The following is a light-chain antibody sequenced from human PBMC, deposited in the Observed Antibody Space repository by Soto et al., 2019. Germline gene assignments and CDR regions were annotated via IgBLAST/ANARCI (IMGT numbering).Light chain of an antibody. V-gene: IGKV3D-15*01. J-gene: IGKJ1*01. CDR3: QQYNDWPPWT. CDR1: QSVSSTY. Sequence: EIVLTQSPATLSLSPGERATLSCRASQSVSSTYLAWYQQKPGQAPRLLISGASSRATGIPDRFSGSGSGTEFTLTISSLQSEDFVVYYCQQYNDWPPWTFGQGTKVDI. CDR2: GAS.